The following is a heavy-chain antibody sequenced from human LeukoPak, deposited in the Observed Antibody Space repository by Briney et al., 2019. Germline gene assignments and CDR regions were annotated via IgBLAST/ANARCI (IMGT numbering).Heavy chain of an antibody. Sequence: GSSVKVSCKASGGTFSSYTISWVRQAPGQGLEWMGRIIPVLGIANYAQKFRGRVTITADKSTSTAYMELSSLRSEDTAVYYCARGSSGSDYYYYGMDVWGQGTTVTVSS. V-gene: IGHV1-69*02. CDR1: GGTFSSYT. J-gene: IGHJ6*02. CDR3: ARGSSGSDYYYYGMDV. D-gene: IGHD3-22*01. CDR2: IIPVLGIA.